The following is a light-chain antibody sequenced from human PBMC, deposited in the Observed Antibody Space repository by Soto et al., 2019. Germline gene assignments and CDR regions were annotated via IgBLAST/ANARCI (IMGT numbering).Light chain of an antibody. CDR1: QDISNF. CDR3: QQCKIAPFT. CDR2: AAS. V-gene: IGKV1-27*01. Sequence: DIQMTQSPSSLSAFVGDTVTITCRASQDISNFLAWYQQKPGKVPKLLIYAASPLESGVPSRFSGSGSGTDFTLTISSLQPEDFATYYCQQCKIAPFTFGEGTKVEMK. J-gene: IGKJ4*01.